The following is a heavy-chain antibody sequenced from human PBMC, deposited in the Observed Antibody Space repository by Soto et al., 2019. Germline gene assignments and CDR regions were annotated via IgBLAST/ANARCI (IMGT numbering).Heavy chain of an antibody. V-gene: IGHV4-31*03. D-gene: IGHD1-7*01. Sequence: QVQLQESGPGLVKSSQTLSLTCTVSGGSLVSGGYYWTWIRQHPGRGLERLGYIYHTGKTYYNPSLESRLTKSIDTSKNPCSRNLRSVTAADTSVYYCARDGHSNWNYLDPWGQGTLVTVSS. CDR2: IYHTGKT. CDR3: ARDGHSNWNYLDP. CDR1: GGSLVSGGYY. J-gene: IGHJ5*02.